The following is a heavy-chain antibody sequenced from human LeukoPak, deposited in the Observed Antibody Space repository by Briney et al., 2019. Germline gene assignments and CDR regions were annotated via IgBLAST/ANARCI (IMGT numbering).Heavy chain of an antibody. D-gene: IGHD2-21*02. CDR3: ARVGGGLPVVVTANTAYHFDY. CDR1: GGSFSGYY. Sequence: ETLSLTCAVYGGSFSGYYWSWIRQPPGKGLEWIGEINHSGSTNYNPSLKSRVTISVDTSKNQFSLKLSSVTAADTAVYYCARVGGGLPVVVTANTAYHFDYWGQGTLVTVSS. CDR2: INHSGST. J-gene: IGHJ4*02. V-gene: IGHV4-34*01.